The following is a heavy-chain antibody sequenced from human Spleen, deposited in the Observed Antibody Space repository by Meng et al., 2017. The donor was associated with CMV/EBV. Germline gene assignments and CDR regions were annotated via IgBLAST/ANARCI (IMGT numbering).Heavy chain of an antibody. Sequence: GGSLRLSCAASGFSFSTSAMHWVRQAPGKGLEWVAVISYDGSNKYYADSVKGRFTISRDNSKHTLFLQMNSLRAEDTAVYFCARDRDVYQVPGVNVFNICGQGTVVTVSS. CDR3: ARDRDVYQVPGVNVFNI. D-gene: IGHD5-24*01. CDR2: ISYDGSNK. V-gene: IGHV3-30*01. J-gene: IGHJ3*02. CDR1: GFSFSTSA.